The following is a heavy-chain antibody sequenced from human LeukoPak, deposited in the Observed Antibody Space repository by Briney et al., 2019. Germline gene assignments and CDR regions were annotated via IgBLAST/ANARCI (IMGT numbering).Heavy chain of an antibody. V-gene: IGHV3-23*01. Sequence: SGGSLRLSCAASGLTFSSYGVSWVRQAPGKGLEWVSAISGSGGSTYYADSVKGRFTISRDNSKNTLYLQMNSLRAEDTAVYYCAKDPDYYGSGSYSDYWGQGTLVTVSS. D-gene: IGHD3-10*01. J-gene: IGHJ4*02. CDR1: GLTFSSYG. CDR3: AKDPDYYGSGSYSDY. CDR2: ISGSGGST.